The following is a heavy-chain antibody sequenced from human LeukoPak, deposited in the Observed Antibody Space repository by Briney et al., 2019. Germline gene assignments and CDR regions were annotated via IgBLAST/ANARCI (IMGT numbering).Heavy chain of an antibody. V-gene: IGHV3-30-3*01. CDR3: ARERQDTILHSGAFDI. J-gene: IGHJ3*02. CDR1: GFTFSTYF. CDR2: IASDGSHT. Sequence: GGSLRLSCAASGFTFSTYFMHWVRQAPGKGLEWVADIASDGSHTFYAESVKGRFTISRDNSRNTLYLQMNSLRAEDTAVYFCARERQDTILHSGAFDIWGQGTMVTVSS. D-gene: IGHD2-21*01.